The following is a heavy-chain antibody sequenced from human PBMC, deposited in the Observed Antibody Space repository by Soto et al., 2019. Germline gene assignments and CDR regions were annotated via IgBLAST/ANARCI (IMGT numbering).Heavy chain of an antibody. Sequence: EVQLLESGGDLVQPGGSLRLSCAASGFTFSSYAMNCVRQAPGKGLEWVSALSRSGGKTFYADSVKGRFTLSRDNSKNTLFLQMNSLRAEDTAIYYCAMLNSGSYSYHGMDVWGQGTTVTVSS. CDR1: GFTFSSYA. CDR2: LSRSGGKT. CDR3: AMLNSGSYSYHGMDV. J-gene: IGHJ6*02. V-gene: IGHV3-23*01. D-gene: IGHD1-26*01.